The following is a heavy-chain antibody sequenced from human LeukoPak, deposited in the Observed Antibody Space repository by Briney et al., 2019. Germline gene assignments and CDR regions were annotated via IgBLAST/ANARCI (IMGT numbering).Heavy chain of an antibody. D-gene: IGHD5-18*01. Sequence: GGSLRLSCAASGFTFSSYAMSWVRQAPGKGLEWVSAISGSGGSTYYADSVKGRFTISRDNSKNTLYLQMNSLRAEDTAVHYCAKDRGYSYGPSDYWGQGTLVTVSS. V-gene: IGHV3-23*01. CDR1: GFTFSSYA. J-gene: IGHJ4*02. CDR2: ISGSGGST. CDR3: AKDRGYSYGPSDY.